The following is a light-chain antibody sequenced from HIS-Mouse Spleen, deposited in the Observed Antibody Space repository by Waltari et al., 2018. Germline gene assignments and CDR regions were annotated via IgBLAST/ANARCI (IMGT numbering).Light chain of an antibody. V-gene: IGLV2-11*01. Sequence: QSALTQPRSVSGSPGQSVTISCTGTSSDVGGYNYVSWYQQHPGKAHKRMIYDVSKRPSGVPDRFSGSKSGNTASLTISGLQAEDEADYYCCSYAGSYTFEVVFGGGTKLTVL. CDR3: CSYAGSYTFEVV. CDR1: SSDVGGYNY. J-gene: IGLJ2*01. CDR2: DVS.